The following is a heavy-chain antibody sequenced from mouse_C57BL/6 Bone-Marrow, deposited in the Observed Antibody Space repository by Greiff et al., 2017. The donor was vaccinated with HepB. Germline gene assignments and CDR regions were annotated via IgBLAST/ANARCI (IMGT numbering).Heavy chain of an antibody. J-gene: IGHJ2*01. V-gene: IGHV1-61*01. Sequence: QVQLQQPGAELVRPGSSVKLSCKASGYTFTSYWMDWVKQRPGQGLEWIGNIYPSDSETHYNQKFKDKATLTVDKSSSTAYMQLSSLTSEDSAVYYCARDYYGTLYFDYWGQGTTLTVSS. CDR3: ARDYYGTLYFDY. CDR2: IYPSDSET. D-gene: IGHD2-1*01. CDR1: GYTFTSYW.